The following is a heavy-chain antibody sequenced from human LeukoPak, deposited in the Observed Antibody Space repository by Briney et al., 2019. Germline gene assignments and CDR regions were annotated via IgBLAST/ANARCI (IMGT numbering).Heavy chain of an antibody. D-gene: IGHD3-10*01. CDR1: GFTFSTHW. CDR3: VNLHYPSES. J-gene: IGHJ5*02. V-gene: IGHV3-74*01. Sequence: GGSLRLSCAASGFTFSTHWMHWFRQAPGKGLVWVSRINPEETTTSYADSVKGRFTISRDNTKNTLYLHMNSLRAEDTAMYYCVNLHYPSESWGQGTLVTVSS. CDR2: INPEETTT.